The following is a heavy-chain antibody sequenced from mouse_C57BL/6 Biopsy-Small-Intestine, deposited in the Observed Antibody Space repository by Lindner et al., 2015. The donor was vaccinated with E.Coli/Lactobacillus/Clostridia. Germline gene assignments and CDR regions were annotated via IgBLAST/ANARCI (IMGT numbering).Heavy chain of an antibody. CDR1: GYAFSSAW. CDR3: ARGGLYNSYAMDY. Sequence: VQLQESGPELVKPGASVKISCKASGYAFSSAWMNWVKQRPGKGLEWIGRIYPGDGDTNYSGKFKGKATLTADKSSSTAYMQLSSLIPEDSAVYFCARGGLYNSYAMDYWGQGTSVTVSS. J-gene: IGHJ4*01. V-gene: IGHV1-82*01. CDR2: IYPGDGDT. D-gene: IGHD2-12*01.